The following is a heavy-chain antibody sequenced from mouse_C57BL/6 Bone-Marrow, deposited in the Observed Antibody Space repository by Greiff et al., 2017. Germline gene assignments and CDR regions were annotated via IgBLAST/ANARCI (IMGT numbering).Heavy chain of an antibody. CDR2: IDPENGDT. D-gene: IGHD2-3*01. V-gene: IGHV14-4*01. CDR3: TTDGCYAMDY. CDR1: GFNIKDDY. Sequence: VQLKQSGAELVRPGASVKLSCTASGFNIKDDYMHWVKQRPEQGLEWIGWIDPENGDTEYASKFQGKATITADTSSNTADLQLSSLTSEDTAVYYCTTDGCYAMDYWGQGTSVTVSS. J-gene: IGHJ4*01.